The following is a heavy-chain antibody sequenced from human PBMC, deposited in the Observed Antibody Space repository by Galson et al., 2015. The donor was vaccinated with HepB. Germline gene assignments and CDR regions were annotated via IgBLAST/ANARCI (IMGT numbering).Heavy chain of an antibody. V-gene: IGHV3-73*01. CDR1: GFTFSGSA. Sequence: SLRLSCAASGFTFSGSAMHWVRQASGKGLEWVGRIRSKANSYATAYAASVQGRFTISRDDSKNTAYLQMNSLKTEDTAVYYCTRSAAGTLRWGQGTLVTVSS. CDR2: IRSKANSYAT. D-gene: IGHD6-13*01. J-gene: IGHJ4*02. CDR3: TRSAAGTLR.